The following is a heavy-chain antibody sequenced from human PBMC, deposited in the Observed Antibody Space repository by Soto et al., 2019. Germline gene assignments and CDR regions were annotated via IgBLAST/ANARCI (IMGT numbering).Heavy chain of an antibody. V-gene: IGHV4-59*08. CDR2: IFYSGST. J-gene: IGHJ5*02. Sequence: QVQLQESGPGLLKPSETLSLTCSVSGGSINNYHWTWIRQPPGKGLEWIGWIFYSGSTNYSPPLESRVTISVDTSKNRFSLNLTSVTAADSAVYYCARGDWFHPWGPGTLVTVSS. CDR1: GGSINNYH. CDR3: ARGDWFHP.